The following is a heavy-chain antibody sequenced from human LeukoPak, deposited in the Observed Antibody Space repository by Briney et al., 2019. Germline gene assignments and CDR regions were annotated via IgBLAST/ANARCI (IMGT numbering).Heavy chain of an antibody. Sequence: GASVKVSCKASGYTFTSNAMHWVRQAPGQRLEWMGWINGGNGNTKYSQNFQGRVTITRDTSASTAYMELSSLRSEDTAVYYCARGGIDILTGPLNSWGQGTLVTVSS. J-gene: IGHJ4*02. CDR1: GYTFTSNA. D-gene: IGHD3-9*01. V-gene: IGHV1-3*01. CDR2: INGGNGNT. CDR3: ARGGIDILTGPLNS.